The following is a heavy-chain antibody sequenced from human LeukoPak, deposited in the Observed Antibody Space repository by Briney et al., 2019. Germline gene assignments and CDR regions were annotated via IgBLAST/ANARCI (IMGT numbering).Heavy chain of an antibody. CDR2: ISGSGGST. Sequence: GGSLRLSCAASGFTFSSNYMSGVRQAPGKGLEWVSAISGSGGSTYYADSVKGRFTISRDNSKNTLYLQMNSLRAEDTAVYYCAKDRWTEVDAFDIWGQGTMVTVSS. CDR3: AKDRWTEVDAFDI. D-gene: IGHD1-1*01. J-gene: IGHJ3*02. V-gene: IGHV3-23*01. CDR1: GFTFSSNY.